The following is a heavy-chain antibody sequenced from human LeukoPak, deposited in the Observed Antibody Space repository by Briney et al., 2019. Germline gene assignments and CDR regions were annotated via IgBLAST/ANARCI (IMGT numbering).Heavy chain of an antibody. CDR2: IYSGGST. CDR1: GFTVSSNY. D-gene: IGHD3-16*02. CDR3: ARVRRIYDYIWGSYRYIRKRIDY. Sequence: GGSLRLSCAASGFTVSSNYMSWVRQAPGKGLEWVSVIYSGGSTYYADSVKGRFAISRDNSKNTLYLQMNSLRAEDTAVYYCARVRRIYDYIWGSYRYIRKRIDYWGQGTLATVSS. V-gene: IGHV3-53*01. J-gene: IGHJ4*02.